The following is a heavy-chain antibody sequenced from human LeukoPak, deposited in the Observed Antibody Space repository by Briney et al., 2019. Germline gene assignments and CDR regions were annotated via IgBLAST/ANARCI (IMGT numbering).Heavy chain of an antibody. J-gene: IGHJ6*02. V-gene: IGHV3-7*01. Sequence: GGSLRLSCAASGFTFSDYWMNWVRQAPGKGLEWVANINHDGSEKYYVDSVKGRFTISRDNAKNSLYLQMNSLRAEDTAVYYCAKDNSSYYYYGMDVWGQGTTVTVSS. CDR3: AKDNSSYYYYGMDV. CDR1: GFTFSDYW. D-gene: IGHD6-13*01. CDR2: INHDGSEK.